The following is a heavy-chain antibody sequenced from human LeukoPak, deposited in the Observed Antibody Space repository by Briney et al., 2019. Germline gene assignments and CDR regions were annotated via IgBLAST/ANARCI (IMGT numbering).Heavy chain of an antibody. V-gene: IGHV5-51*01. CDR1: GYSFTSNW. CDR3: AVSSSWYASIDY. Sequence: GESLKISCKGSGYSFTSNWIAWVRQMPGRGLEWMGIIYPGDSDTRYSPSFQGQVTISVDKSISTAYLQWSSLKASDTAMYYCAVSSSWYASIDYWGQGTLVTVSS. CDR2: IYPGDSDT. D-gene: IGHD6-13*01. J-gene: IGHJ4*02.